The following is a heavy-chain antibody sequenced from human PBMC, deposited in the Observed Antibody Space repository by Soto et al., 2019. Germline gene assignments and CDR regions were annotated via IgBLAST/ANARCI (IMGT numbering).Heavy chain of an antibody. J-gene: IGHJ4*02. Sequence: GGSLRLSCAASGFTFSNAWMSWVRQAPGKGLEWVGRIKSKTDGGTTDYAAPVKGRFTISRDDSKNTLYLQMNSLKTEDTAVYYCTTDMLKEGNPITGTTDYWGQGTLVTVSS. D-gene: IGHD1-7*01. CDR2: IKSKTDGGTT. CDR1: GFTFSNAW. V-gene: IGHV3-15*01. CDR3: TTDMLKEGNPITGTTDY.